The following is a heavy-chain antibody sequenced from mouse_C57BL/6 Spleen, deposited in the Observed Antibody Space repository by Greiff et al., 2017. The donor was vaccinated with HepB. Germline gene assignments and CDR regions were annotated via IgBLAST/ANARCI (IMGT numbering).Heavy chain of an antibody. CDR2: IDPSDSET. J-gene: IGHJ2*01. CDR1: GYTFTSYW. CDR3: ARTLANWEYYFDY. V-gene: IGHV1-52*01. D-gene: IGHD4-1*01. Sequence: QVQLQQPGAELVRPGSSVKLSCKASGYTFTSYWMHWVKQRPIQGLEWIGNIDPSDSETHYNQKFKDKATLTVDKSSNTAYMQLSNLTSEDSAVYYYARTLANWEYYFDYWGQGTTLTVSS.